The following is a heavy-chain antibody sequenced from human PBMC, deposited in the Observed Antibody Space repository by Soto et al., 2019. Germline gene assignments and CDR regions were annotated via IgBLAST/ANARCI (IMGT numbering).Heavy chain of an antibody. CDR3: ARVERGTATTVVDAFDI. Sequence: QVQLQQWGAGLLKPSETLSLTCAVYGGFVTSGSYYWSWIRQPPGKGLEWIGEMMHSGGTHFNPSLKSRVTISVDTSKNQFTLKMSSVTAADPALYYCARVERGTATTVVDAFDIWGPGTMVTVSS. CDR1: GGFVTSGSYY. V-gene: IGHV4-34*12. CDR2: MMHSGGT. D-gene: IGHD1-1*01. J-gene: IGHJ3*02.